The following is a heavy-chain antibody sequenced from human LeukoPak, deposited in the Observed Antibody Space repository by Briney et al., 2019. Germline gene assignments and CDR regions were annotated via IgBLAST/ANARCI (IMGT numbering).Heavy chain of an antibody. V-gene: IGHV4-34*01. CDR3: ARGYYYGMDV. CDR2: INHSGST. J-gene: IGHJ6*02. Sequence: PSETLSLTCAVYGGSFSGYYWSWIRQPPGEGLEWIGEINHSGSTNYSPSLKSRVTISVDTSKNQFSLKLSSVTAADTAVYYCARGYYYGMDVWGQGTTVTVSS. CDR1: GGSFSGYY.